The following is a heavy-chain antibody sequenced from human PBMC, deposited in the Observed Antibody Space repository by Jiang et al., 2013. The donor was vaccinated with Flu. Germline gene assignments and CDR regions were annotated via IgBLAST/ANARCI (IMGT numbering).Heavy chain of an antibody. D-gene: IGHD6-19*01. V-gene: IGHV1-69*01. Sequence: APGQGLEWMGGIIPLSGTANYAQKFQGRVSITADESTNTAYMELSSLKSEDTAVYYCARNGRGSGWYSAFDIWGQGSMVTVS. CDR3: ARNGRGSGWYSAFDI. CDR2: IIPLSGTA. J-gene: IGHJ3*02.